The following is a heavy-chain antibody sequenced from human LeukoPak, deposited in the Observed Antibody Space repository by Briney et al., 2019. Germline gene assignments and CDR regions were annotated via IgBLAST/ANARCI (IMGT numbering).Heavy chain of an antibody. V-gene: IGHV3-74*01. Sequence: GGSLRLSCAASGFSFSSYWMYWVRQAPGKGLVWVSRIDEGGSTTSYADSVKGRFTISRDNAKNTVYLQMNSLRGEVTAIYYCTRSGGLDVWGQGATVTVSS. CDR1: GFSFSSYW. D-gene: IGHD6-25*01. CDR3: TRSGGLDV. J-gene: IGHJ6*02. CDR2: IDEGGSTT.